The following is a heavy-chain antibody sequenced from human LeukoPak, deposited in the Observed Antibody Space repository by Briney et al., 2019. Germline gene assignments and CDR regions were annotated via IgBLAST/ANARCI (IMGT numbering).Heavy chain of an antibody. CDR2: IKQDGSEK. V-gene: IGHV3-7*01. CDR3: ARGVGYSSSSFQDY. Sequence: GGSLRLSCAASGFTFSSYWMSWVRQAPGKGLEWVANIKQDGSEKYYVDSVKGRFTISRDNAKNSLYLQMNSLRAEDTAVYYCARGVGYSSSSFQDYWGQGTLVTVSS. J-gene: IGHJ4*02. CDR1: GFTFSSYW. D-gene: IGHD6-6*01.